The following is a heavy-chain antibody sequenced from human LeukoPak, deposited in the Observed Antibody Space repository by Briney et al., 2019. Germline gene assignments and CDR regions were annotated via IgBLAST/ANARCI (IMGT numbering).Heavy chain of an antibody. V-gene: IGHV4-39*01. J-gene: IGHJ4*02. CDR1: GGSISSSSYY. D-gene: IGHD3-9*01. Sequence: PSETLSLTCTVSGGSISSSSYYWGWIRQPPGKGLEWIGSIYYSGSTYYNPSLKSRVTISVDTSKNQFSLKLSSVTAADTAVYYCARHSAHDILTGYDYWGQGTLVTVSS. CDR3: ARHSAHDILTGYDY. CDR2: IYYSGST.